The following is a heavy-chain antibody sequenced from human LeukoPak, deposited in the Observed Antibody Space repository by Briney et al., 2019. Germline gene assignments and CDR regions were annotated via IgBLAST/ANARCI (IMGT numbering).Heavy chain of an antibody. CDR3: ARDRDYYDSSGYYWGAFDI. CDR1: GGTFSSYA. Sequence: SVKVSCKASGGTFSSYAISWVRQAPGQGLEWMGGIIPIFGTASYAQKFQGRVTITADESTSTAYMELSSLRSEDTAVYYCARDRDYYDSSGYYWGAFDIWGQGTMVTVSS. CDR2: IIPIFGTA. V-gene: IGHV1-69*13. J-gene: IGHJ3*02. D-gene: IGHD3-22*01.